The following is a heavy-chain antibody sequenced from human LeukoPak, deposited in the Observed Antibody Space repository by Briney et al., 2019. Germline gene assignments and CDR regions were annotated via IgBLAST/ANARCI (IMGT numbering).Heavy chain of an antibody. CDR1: GGSISTYY. D-gene: IGHD3-10*01. V-gene: IGHV4-59*08. CDR2: IYYTGST. CDR3: ASPMVRGVIITGGFDY. J-gene: IGHJ4*02. Sequence: SETLSLTCTVSGGSISTYYWSWIRQPPGKGLEWIGYIYYTGSTNYNPSLKSRVTISVDTSKNQFSLKLSSVTAADTAVYYCASPMVRGVIITGGFDYWGQGTLVTVSS.